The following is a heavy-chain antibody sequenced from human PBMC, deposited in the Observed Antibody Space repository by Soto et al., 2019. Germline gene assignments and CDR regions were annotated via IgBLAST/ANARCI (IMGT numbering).Heavy chain of an antibody. V-gene: IGHV3-15*07. D-gene: IGHD3-22*01. CDR2: IKSKTDGGTT. J-gene: IGHJ3*02. CDR3: TTDNYYDSSGPVDAFDI. Sequence: GGSLRLSCAASGFTFSNAWMNWVRQAPGKGLEWVGRIKSKTDGGTTDYAAPVKGRFTISRDDSKNTLYLQMNSLKTEDTAVYYCTTDNYYDSSGPVDAFDIWGQGTMVTVSS. CDR1: GFTFSNAW.